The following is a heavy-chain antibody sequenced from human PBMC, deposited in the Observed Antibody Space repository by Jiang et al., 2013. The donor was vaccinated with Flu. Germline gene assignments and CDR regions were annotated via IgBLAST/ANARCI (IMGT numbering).Heavy chain of an antibody. Sequence: GLVKPSETLSLTCTVSGGSISSYYWSWIRQPPGKGLEWIGYIYYSGSTNYNPSLKSRVTISVDTSKNQFSLKLSSVTAADTAVYYCARVRTNYDSSTPGGDAFDIWGQGTMVTVSS. CDR2: IYYSGST. CDR1: GGSISSYY. D-gene: IGHD3-22*01. J-gene: IGHJ3*02. CDR3: ARVRTNYDSSTPGGDAFDI. V-gene: IGHV4-59*01.